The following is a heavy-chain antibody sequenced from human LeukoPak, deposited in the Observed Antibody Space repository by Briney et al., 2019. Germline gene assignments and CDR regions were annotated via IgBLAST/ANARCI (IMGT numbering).Heavy chain of an antibody. CDR1: GGSIRSGGYS. V-gene: IGHV4-30-2*01. Sequence: SETLSLTCAVSGGSIRSGGYSWSWLRQPPGKGLEWIGYMYHSGSTYYNPSLKSRVTIEVDRAKNQFSLKLSSVTAADTAVYYCSKGSRVRGVGFDYWGQGTLVTVSS. CDR2: MYHSGST. CDR3: SKGSRVRGVGFDY. D-gene: IGHD3-10*01. J-gene: IGHJ4*02.